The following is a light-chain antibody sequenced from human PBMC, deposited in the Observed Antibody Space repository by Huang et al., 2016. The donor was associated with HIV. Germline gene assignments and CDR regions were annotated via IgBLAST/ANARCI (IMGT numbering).Light chain of an antibody. CDR2: KAS. CDR1: QSISSW. V-gene: IGKV1-5*03. CDR3: QQYEISRT. J-gene: IGKJ1*01. Sequence: DIQMTQSPSTLSASVGDRVTITCRASQSISSWLAWYKQKPGKAPVLLIYKASRLESGVPSRFSGRGYGTEFTLTISSLQPDDFATYYCQQYEISRTFGQGTRVEIK.